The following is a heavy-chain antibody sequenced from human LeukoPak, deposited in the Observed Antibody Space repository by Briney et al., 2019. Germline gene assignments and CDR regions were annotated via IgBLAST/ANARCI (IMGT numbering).Heavy chain of an antibody. J-gene: IGHJ4*02. D-gene: IGHD1-26*01. V-gene: IGHV1-8*03. CDR1: GYTFTSYD. CDR3: ARVRVVGATLLFDY. Sequence: ASVKVSCKASGYTFTSYDINWVRQATGQGLEWMGWMNPNSGNTGYAQKFQGRVTITRNTSISTAYMELSSLRSEDTAVYYCARVRVVGATLLFDYWGQGTLVTVSS. CDR2: MNPNSGNT.